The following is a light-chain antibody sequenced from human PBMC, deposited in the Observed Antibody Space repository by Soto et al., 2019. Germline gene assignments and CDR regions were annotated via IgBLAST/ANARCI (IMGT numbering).Light chain of an antibody. CDR1: SSNIVSNT. Sequence: QSVLTQPPSASGTPGQRVTISCSGSSSNIVSNTVNWYQQLPGTAPKLLIYSNNQRPSGVPDRFSGSKSGTSASLAISGLQSADEADYYCAAWDDSLNGWVFGGGTKLTVL. V-gene: IGLV1-44*01. CDR3: AAWDDSLNGWV. CDR2: SNN. J-gene: IGLJ3*02.